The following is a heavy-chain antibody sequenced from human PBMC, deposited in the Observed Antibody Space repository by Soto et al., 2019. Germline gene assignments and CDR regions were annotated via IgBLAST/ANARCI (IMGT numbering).Heavy chain of an antibody. CDR1: GFTFRRYA. Sequence: GRSLRLSWAVSGFTFRRYAMSWVRQAPGKGLEWVSGISGSGGSTYYADSVKGRFTISRDNSKNTLYLQMNSLRAEDTAVYYCTRAGMLTTPYYTDSWGLGTLVTVSS. D-gene: IGHD2-2*02. V-gene: IGHV3-23*01. CDR2: ISGSGGST. J-gene: IGHJ4*02. CDR3: TRAGMLTTPYYTDS.